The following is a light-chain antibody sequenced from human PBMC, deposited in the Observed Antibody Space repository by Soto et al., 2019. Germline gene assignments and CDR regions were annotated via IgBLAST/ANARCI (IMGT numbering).Light chain of an antibody. V-gene: IGLV1-40*01. CDR1: SSNIGAGYE. CDR3: QSYDSSLSGYV. CDR2: EKN. Sequence: QSVLTQPPSVSEAPGQRVTISCTGSSSNIGAGYEAHWYQQVPGTAPKLLIYEKNNRPSGVPDRFSGSKSGTSASLAITGLQAEEEAEYYCQSYDSSLSGYVFGTGTKLTVL. J-gene: IGLJ1*01.